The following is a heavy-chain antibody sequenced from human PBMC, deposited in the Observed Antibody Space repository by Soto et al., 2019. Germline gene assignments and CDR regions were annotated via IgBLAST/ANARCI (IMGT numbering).Heavy chain of an antibody. D-gene: IGHD3-10*01. CDR2: ISSSGSTI. CDR1: GFTFISYE. V-gene: IGHV3-48*03. CDR3: ARASITMVRGGD. J-gene: IGHJ4*02. Sequence: PGGSLRLSCAASGFTFISYEMNWVRQAPGKGLEWVSYISSSGSTIYYADSVKGRFTISRDNAKNSLYLQMNSLRAEDTAVYYCARASITMVRGGDWGQGTLVTVSS.